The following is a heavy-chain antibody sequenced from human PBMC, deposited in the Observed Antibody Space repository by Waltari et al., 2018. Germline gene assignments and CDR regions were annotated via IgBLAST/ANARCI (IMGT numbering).Heavy chain of an antibody. CDR2: SSYDGSST. V-gene: IGHV3-30*04. Sequence: QVQLVESGGGVVQPGRSLRLSCAASGFIFTNYAMHWVRQAPGKGLEWVAVSSYDGSSTDYADSVQGRFIFSRDNSKNTLDLHMNSLRAEDMGVYFCARDLSGGGMDVWGQGTTVTVSS. CDR1: GFIFTNYA. D-gene: IGHD3-16*01. CDR3: ARDLSGGGMDV. J-gene: IGHJ6*02.